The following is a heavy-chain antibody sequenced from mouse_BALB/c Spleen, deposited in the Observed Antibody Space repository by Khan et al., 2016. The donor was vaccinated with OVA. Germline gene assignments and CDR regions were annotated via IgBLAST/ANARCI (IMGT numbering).Heavy chain of an antibody. D-gene: IGHD1-3*01. J-gene: IGHJ3*01. CDR2: ISTYYGDA. V-gene: IGHV1S137*01. CDR3: ARGSDNSRFAY. CDR1: GYTFTDFA. Sequence: QVQLKQSGAELVRPGVSVKLSCKGSGYTFTDFAMHWVKQSHAKSLEWIGVISTYYGDATYNQKFKGKATLTVDKSSSKAYMELARLTSDDSAIYYSARGSDNSRFAYWGQGTLVTVSA.